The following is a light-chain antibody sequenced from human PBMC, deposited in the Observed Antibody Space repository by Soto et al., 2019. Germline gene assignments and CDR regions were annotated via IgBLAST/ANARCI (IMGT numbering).Light chain of an antibody. Sequence: QSALTQPASVSGSPGQSITISCTGTSSDVGSYNLVSWYQQHPGKAPKLMIYEGSKRPSGVSNRFSGSKSGNTASLTISGLQAEDEAADYCCSYAGSSTVVFGGGTKLTVL. CDR2: EGS. V-gene: IGLV2-23*01. CDR1: SSDVGSYNL. J-gene: IGLJ2*01. CDR3: CSYAGSSTVV.